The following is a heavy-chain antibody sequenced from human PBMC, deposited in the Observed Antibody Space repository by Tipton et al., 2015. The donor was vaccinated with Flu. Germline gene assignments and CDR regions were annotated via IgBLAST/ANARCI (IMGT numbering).Heavy chain of an antibody. Sequence: TLSLTCSIYSGSFSAYYWSWIRQPPGKGLEWVGEINHSGSLNYNPSLKGRVTISVDTSKNQFSLKLSSVTAADTAVHYCARCLHYYVYYYGMDVWGQGTTVTVSS. V-gene: IGHV4-34*01. CDR3: ARCLHYYVYYYGMDV. CDR1: SGSFSAYY. CDR2: INHSGSL. J-gene: IGHJ6*02. D-gene: IGHD3-22*01.